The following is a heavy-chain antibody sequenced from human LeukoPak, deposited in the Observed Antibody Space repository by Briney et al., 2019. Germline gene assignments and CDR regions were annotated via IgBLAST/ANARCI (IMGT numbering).Heavy chain of an antibody. CDR2: ISGSGGST. J-gene: IGHJ4*02. CDR1: GFTFSSYA. CDR3: AKDQVWIVVGSFDY. V-gene: IGHV3-23*01. D-gene: IGHD3-22*01. Sequence: GGSLRLSCAASGFTFSSYAVSWVRQAPGKGLEWVSGISGSGGSTYYADSVKGRFTISRDNSKNTLYLQMTSLRAEDTAVYYCAKDQVWIVVGSFDYWGQGTLVTVSS.